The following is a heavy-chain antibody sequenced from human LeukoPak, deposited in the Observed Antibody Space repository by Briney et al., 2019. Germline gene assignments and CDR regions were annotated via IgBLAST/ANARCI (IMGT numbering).Heavy chain of an antibody. CDR2: IYYSGST. V-gene: IGHV4-61*08. J-gene: IGHJ4*02. Sequence: SETLSLTCTVSGGSLSSGDYYWSWTRQPPGKGLEWIGYIYYSGSTNYNPSLKSRVTISVDTSKNQFSLKLSSVTAADTAVYYCARENDYGDYRIDGWGQGTLVTVSS. CDR3: ARENDYGDYRIDG. D-gene: IGHD4-17*01. CDR1: GGSLSSGDYY.